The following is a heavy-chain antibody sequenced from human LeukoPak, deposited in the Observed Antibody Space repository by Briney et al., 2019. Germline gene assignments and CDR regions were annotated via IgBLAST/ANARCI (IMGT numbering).Heavy chain of an antibody. V-gene: IGHV3-23*01. D-gene: IGHD3-22*01. CDR3: AKGSSGYFADL. J-gene: IGHJ5*02. CDR1: GFIFNNYG. Sequence: GGSLRLSCAASGFIFNNYGLIWVRQAPGKGLEWVSAISNDGGGTQYADFVEGRFTISRDNSKSTLFLQMSSLRAEDMALYYCAKGSSGYFADLWGQGTLVTVSS. CDR2: ISNDGGGT.